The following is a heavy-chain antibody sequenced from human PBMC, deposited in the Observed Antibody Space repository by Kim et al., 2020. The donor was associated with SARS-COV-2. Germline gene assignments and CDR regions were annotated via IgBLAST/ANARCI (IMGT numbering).Heavy chain of an antibody. CDR2: IYYSGST. CDR3: AREQLAPDSYFDY. CDR1: GGSISSYY. D-gene: IGHD6-13*01. Sequence: SETLSLTCTVSGGSISSYYWSWIRQPPGKGLEWIGYIYYSGSTNYNPSLKSRVTISVDTSKNQFSLKLSSVTAADTAVYYCAREQLAPDSYFDYWGQGTL. V-gene: IGHV4-59*01. J-gene: IGHJ4*02.